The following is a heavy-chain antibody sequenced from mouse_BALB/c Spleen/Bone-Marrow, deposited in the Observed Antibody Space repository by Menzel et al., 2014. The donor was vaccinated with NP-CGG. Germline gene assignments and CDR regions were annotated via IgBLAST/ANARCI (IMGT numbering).Heavy chain of an antibody. Sequence: VQLQQSGPGLVAPSHSLSITCTVSEFSLTSYGVHWARQPPGKGLEWLGVIWAGGSTNYNSALMSRLSISKDNSKSQVFLKMNSLQTDDTAMYYCARGGSSRAWFAYWGQGTLVTVSA. CDR1: EFSLTSYG. J-gene: IGHJ3*01. CDR3: ARGGSSRAWFAY. D-gene: IGHD1-1*01. V-gene: IGHV2-9*02. CDR2: IWAGGST.